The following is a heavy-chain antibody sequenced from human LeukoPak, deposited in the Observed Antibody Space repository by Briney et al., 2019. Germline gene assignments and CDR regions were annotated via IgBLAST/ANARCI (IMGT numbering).Heavy chain of an antibody. CDR1: GFTFSSYG. V-gene: IGHV3-30*18. CDR3: AKDHEMVTPTGNSDY. D-gene: IGHD1-1*01. CDR2: ISYEGSNK. J-gene: IGHJ4*02. Sequence: PGRSLRLSCAASGFTFSSYGMHWVRQAPGKGLEWVAVISYEGSNKYYADSVKGRFTISRDNSKNPLYLQMNSLRAEDTAVYYCAKDHEMVTPTGNSDYWGQGTLVTVSS.